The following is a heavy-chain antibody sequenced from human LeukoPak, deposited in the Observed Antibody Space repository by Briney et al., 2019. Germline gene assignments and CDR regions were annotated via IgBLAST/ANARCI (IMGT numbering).Heavy chain of an antibody. D-gene: IGHD3-9*01. CDR3: ARDGTYYDILTGYRGSDYMDV. CDR2: INPSGGST. Sequence: ASVKVSCKASGYTFTSYYMHWVRQAPGQGLEWMGIINPSGGSTSYAQKFQGRVTMTRDTSISTAYMELSRLRSDDTAVYYCARDGTYYDILTGYRGSDYMDVWGKGTTVTVSS. J-gene: IGHJ6*03. V-gene: IGHV1-46*01. CDR1: GYTFTSYY.